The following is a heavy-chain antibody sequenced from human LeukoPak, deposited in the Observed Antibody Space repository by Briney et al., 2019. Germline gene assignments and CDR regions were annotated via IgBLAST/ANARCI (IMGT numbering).Heavy chain of an antibody. D-gene: IGHD2-8*01. J-gene: IGHJ4*02. Sequence: GASVKVSCKASGYTFTSYAMGWVRQAPGHGLGWMGWINTNTGHPTYAQGFTGRFVFSLDTSVSTAYLQISSLEAEDTAVYYCASFFCISAVCYYLDYWGQGTLVTVSS. CDR3: ASFFCISAVCYYLDY. CDR2: INTNTGHP. V-gene: IGHV7-4-1*02. CDR1: GYTFTSYA.